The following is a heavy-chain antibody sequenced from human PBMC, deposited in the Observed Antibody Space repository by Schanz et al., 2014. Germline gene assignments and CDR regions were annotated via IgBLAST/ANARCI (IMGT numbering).Heavy chain of an antibody. D-gene: IGHD2-2*01. Sequence: QVQLVQSAPEVKKPGASVKVSCEISGYTVSALAMHWVRQAPGKGLEWLGGFDVEDGETIYAQKFQGRVTMTEDTSTETAYMELSSLRSEDTAVYYCARGGFFDSTSFDSWGQGTLVTVSS. V-gene: IGHV1-24*01. CDR3: ARGGFFDSTSFDS. CDR2: FDVEDGET. CDR1: GYTVSALA. J-gene: IGHJ4*02.